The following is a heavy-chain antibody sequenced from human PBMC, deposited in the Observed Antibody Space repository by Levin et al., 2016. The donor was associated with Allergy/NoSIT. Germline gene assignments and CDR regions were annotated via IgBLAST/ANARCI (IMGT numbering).Heavy chain of an antibody. Sequence: VRQAPGKGLEWVAVISYDGSNKYYADSVKGRFTISRDNSKNTLYLQMNSLRAEDTAVYYCARGKRWLQSLYYFDYWGQGTLVTVSS. CDR3: ARGKRWLQSLYYFDY. J-gene: IGHJ4*02. D-gene: IGHD5-24*01. CDR2: ISYDGSNK. V-gene: IGHV3-30-3*01.